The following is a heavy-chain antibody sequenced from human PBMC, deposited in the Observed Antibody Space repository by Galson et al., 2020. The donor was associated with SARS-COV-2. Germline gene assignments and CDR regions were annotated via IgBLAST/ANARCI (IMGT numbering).Heavy chain of an antibody. V-gene: IGHV3-21*01. CDR2: ISSSSSYI. CDR1: GFTFSSYS. Sequence: GGSLRLSCAASGFTFSSYSMNWVRQAPGKGLEWVSSISSSSSYIYYADSVKGRFTISRDNAKNSLYLQMNSLRAEDTAVYYCYAYRPVKRERAYYDSSGYYYPRGGFDYWGQGTLVTVSS. J-gene: IGHJ4*02. D-gene: IGHD3-22*01. CDR3: YAYRPVKRERAYYDSSGYYYPRGGFDY.